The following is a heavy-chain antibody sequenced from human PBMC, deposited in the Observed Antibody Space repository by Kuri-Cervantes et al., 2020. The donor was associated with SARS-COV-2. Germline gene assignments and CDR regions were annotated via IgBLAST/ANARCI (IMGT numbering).Heavy chain of an antibody. CDR1: GYSLTSYD. D-gene: IGHD3-16*01. CDR3: AKWYHDYMWETWRYNYFDP. V-gene: IGHV1-8*02. CDR2: MNPNSGNT. J-gene: IGHJ5*02. Sequence: SVKVSRKASGYSLTSYDINWVRQDTGQGLEWMGWMNPNSGNTGYAQKFQGRVTMTTNTSTSTAYMELRSLRSDDTAVYYCAKWYHDYMWETWRYNYFDPWGPGTLVTVSS.